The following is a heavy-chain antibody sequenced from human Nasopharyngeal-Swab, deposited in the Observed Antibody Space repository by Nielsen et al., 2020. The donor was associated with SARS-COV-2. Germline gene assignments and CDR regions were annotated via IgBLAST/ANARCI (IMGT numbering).Heavy chain of an antibody. V-gene: IGHV4-59*08. CDR2: IYYSGNT. D-gene: IGHD4-23*01. J-gene: IGHJ4*02. CDR1: GGSISSYY. Sequence: SETLSLTCTVSGGSISSYYWSWIRQPPGKGLAWIGYIYYSGNTNYNPSLKSRVTISVDTSKNQFSLKLSSVTAAGTAVYYCAGGNFDYWGQGTLVTVSS. CDR3: AGGNFDY.